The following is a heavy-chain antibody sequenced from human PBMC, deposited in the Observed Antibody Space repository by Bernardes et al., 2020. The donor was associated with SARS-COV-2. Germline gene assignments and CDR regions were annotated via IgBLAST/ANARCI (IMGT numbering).Heavy chain of an antibody. D-gene: IGHD3-3*01. Sequence: GPTLEKPTQTLTLTCSFSGFSLNTRGVCLNWVRQPPGKAPEWLARIDWEDNRHYSPSLKTRLTISKDTSKNQVVLTMTNMDPVDTATYYCARGRYDFWSDYSPLSAFDPWGRGILVAVSS. CDR3: ARGRYDFWSDYSPLSAFDP. CDR2: IDWEDNR. V-gene: IGHV2-70*19. J-gene: IGHJ5*02. CDR1: GFSLNTRGVC.